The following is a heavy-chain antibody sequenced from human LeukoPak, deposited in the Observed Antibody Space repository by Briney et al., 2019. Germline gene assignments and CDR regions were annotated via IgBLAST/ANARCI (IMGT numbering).Heavy chain of an antibody. V-gene: IGHV1-18*01. D-gene: IGHD4-11*01. CDR1: GYTFTNYG. Sequence: ASVTVSCKASGYTFTNYGFSWVRQAPGQGLEWMGCISTDNGNTNYAQKLQGRVTMTTDTSTSTAYMELRSLRSDDTAVYYCARDYRNYGPDYWGQGTLVTVSS. J-gene: IGHJ4*02. CDR2: ISTDNGNT. CDR3: ARDYRNYGPDY.